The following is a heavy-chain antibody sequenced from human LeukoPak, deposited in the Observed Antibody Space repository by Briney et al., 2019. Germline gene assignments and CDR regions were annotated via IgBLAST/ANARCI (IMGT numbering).Heavy chain of an antibody. Sequence: GGSLRLSCAASGFTFSYHWMTWVRQAPGKGLEWVANIKNDGAAKNYVDSVKGRFTISRDNAKNSLYLQMNSLRAEDTAVYYCAKDSYGKGDFWGQGVLVTVSS. CDR3: AKDSYGKGDF. D-gene: IGHD2-21*01. CDR1: GFTFSYHW. CDR2: IKNDGAAK. V-gene: IGHV3-7*01. J-gene: IGHJ4*02.